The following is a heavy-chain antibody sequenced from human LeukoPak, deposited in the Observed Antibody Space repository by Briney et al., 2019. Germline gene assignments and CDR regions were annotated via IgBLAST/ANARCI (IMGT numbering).Heavy chain of an antibody. CDR1: GGTFTSYA. J-gene: IGHJ4*02. D-gene: IGHD3-10*01. CDR2: IIPIFGTA. Sequence: SVKVSCKASGGTFTSYAISWVRQAPGQGLEWMGWIIPIFGTANYAQKFQGRVTITADKSTSTAYMELSSLRSEDTAVYYCARDRGSGIYDYWGQGTLVTVSS. V-gene: IGHV1-69*06. CDR3: ARDRGSGIYDY.